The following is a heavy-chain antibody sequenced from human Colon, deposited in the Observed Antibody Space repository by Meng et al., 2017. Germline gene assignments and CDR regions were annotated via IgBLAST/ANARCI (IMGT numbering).Heavy chain of an antibody. CDR2: IYPDDSDT. V-gene: IGHV5-51*01. CDR1: GYTFNNYW. J-gene: IGHJ4*02. CDR3: ARQAGSSSGWYYFDF. Sequence: GESLKISCKGSGYTFNNYWIAWVRQMHGKGLEWMGIIYPDDSDTSYSPSFQGQVTISADRSVNTAYLQWSSLKASDEAMYFCARQAGSSSGWYYFDFWGQETLVTVSS. D-gene: IGHD6-19*01.